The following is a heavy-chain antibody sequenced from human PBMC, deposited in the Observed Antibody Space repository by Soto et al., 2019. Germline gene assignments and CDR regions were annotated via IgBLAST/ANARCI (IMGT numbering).Heavy chain of an antibody. Sequence: VASVKVSCKASGYTFTGYYMHWVRQAPGQGLEWMGWINPNSGGTNYAQKFQGWVTMTRDTSISTAYMELSRLRSDDTAVYYCAICSSTSCYRQNYYYYGMDVWGQGTTVTVSS. D-gene: IGHD2-2*01. CDR1: GYTFTGYY. CDR3: AICSSTSCYRQNYYYYGMDV. CDR2: INPNSGGT. J-gene: IGHJ6*02. V-gene: IGHV1-2*04.